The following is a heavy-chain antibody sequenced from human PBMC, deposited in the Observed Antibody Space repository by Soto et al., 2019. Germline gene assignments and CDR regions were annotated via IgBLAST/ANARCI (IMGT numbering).Heavy chain of an antibody. CDR3: ARDTSDYCSSTSCYGHYYYGMDV. Sequence: GGSLRLSCAASGFTFSSYSMNWVRQAPGKGLEWVSSISSSSSYIYYADSVKGRFTISRDNAKNSLYLQMNSLRAEDTAVYYCARDTSDYCSSTSCYGHYYYGMDVWGQGTTVTVSS. V-gene: IGHV3-21*01. CDR1: GFTFSSYS. CDR2: ISSSSSYI. D-gene: IGHD2-2*01. J-gene: IGHJ6*02.